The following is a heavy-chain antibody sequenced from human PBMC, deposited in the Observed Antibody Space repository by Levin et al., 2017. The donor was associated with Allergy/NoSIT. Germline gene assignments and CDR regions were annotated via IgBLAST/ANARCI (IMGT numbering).Heavy chain of an antibody. CDR1: GGSISSNF. J-gene: IGHJ5*02. D-gene: IGHD5-24*01. V-gene: IGHV4-4*07. Sequence: SETLSLTCTVSGGSISSNFWSWIRQPAGKALEWIGQIYSSGSTNYNPSLKSRVIMSVDTSRNQFSLKLKSVTAADTAVYYCARDAYNSRSDHWGQGTLVTVSS. CDR2: IYSSGST. CDR3: ARDAYNSRSDH.